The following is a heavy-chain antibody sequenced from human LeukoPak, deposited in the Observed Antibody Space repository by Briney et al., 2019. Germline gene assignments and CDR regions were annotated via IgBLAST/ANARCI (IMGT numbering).Heavy chain of an antibody. CDR1: GYSFPTYW. Sequence: GESLKTSCKGFGYSFPTYWNGWVRQMPGKGLESMGIIYPGDSETTYNPSFQGHITISADKSIRTAYLQWRSQRASDTSMYYCAIREYGNYAPFDWWGKGAMVTV. V-gene: IGHV5-51*01. CDR2: IYPGDSET. J-gene: IGHJ4*02. D-gene: IGHD4-11*01. CDR3: AIREYGNYAPFDW.